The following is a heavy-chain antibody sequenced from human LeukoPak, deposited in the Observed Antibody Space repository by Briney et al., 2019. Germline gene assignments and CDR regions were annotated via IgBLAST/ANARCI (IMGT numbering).Heavy chain of an antibody. D-gene: IGHD3-10*01. Sequence: PSETLSLTCTVSGGSISSSRYYWAWIRQPPGKGLEWIGEINHSGSANYNPSLKSRVTILLDTSKNQFSLNLSSVTAADTAVYYCARRPRGVIIKTWFDSWGQGTLVTVSS. J-gene: IGHJ5*01. V-gene: IGHV4-39*07. CDR2: INHSGSA. CDR3: ARRPRGVIIKTWFDS. CDR1: GGSISSSRYY.